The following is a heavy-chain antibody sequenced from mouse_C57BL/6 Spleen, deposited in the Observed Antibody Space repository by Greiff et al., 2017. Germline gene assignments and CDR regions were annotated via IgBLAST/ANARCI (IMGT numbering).Heavy chain of an antibody. D-gene: IGHD1-1*01. CDR2: IDPNSGGT. Sequence: QVQLKQPGAELVKPGASVKLSCKASGYTFTSYWMHWVKQRPGRGLEWIGRIDPNSGGTKYNEKFKSKATLTVDKPSSPAYMQLSSLTSEDSAVYYCARSDYGRPPDYWGQGTTLTVSS. V-gene: IGHV1-72*01. J-gene: IGHJ2*01. CDR1: GYTFTSYW. CDR3: ARSDYGRPPDY.